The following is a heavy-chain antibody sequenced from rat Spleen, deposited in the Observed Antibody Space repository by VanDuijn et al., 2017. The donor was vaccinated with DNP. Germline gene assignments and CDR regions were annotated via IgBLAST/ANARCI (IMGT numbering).Heavy chain of an antibody. CDR1: GFNFNDYN. Sequence: EVHLVESGGGLVQPGRSLKLSCAASGFNFNDYNMVWVRQAPKKGLKWVATIIYDGSRTYYRDSVKGRFTMSRDDAKSTLYLQMDSLRSEDTATYYCATQDSYDGYSAYWGHGTLVTVSS. CDR3: ATQDSYDGYSAY. J-gene: IGHJ3*01. D-gene: IGHD1-12*03. CDR2: IIYDGSRT. V-gene: IGHV5S10*01.